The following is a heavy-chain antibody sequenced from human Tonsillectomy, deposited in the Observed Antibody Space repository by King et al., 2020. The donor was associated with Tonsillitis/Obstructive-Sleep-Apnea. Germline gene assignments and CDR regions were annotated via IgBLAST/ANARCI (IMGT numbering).Heavy chain of an antibody. Sequence: VQLQQWGAGLLKPSETLSLTCAVYGGSFSGYYWGWIRQPPGKGLEWIGEINHSGSTNYNPSLKSRVTISVDTSKNQFSLKLSSVTAADTAVYYCARPRTSSSSSWYGAFDIWGQGTMVTVSS. D-gene: IGHD6-13*01. V-gene: IGHV4-34*01. CDR1: GGSFSGYY. J-gene: IGHJ3*02. CDR2: INHSGST. CDR3: ARPRTSSSSSWYGAFDI.